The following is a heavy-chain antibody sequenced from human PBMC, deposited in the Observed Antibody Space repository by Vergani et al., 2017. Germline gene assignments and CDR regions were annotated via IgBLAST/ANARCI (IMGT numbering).Heavy chain of an antibody. CDR1: GFTFGSYS. CDR2: ISSSSSYR. Sequence: EVQLVESGGALVKPGGSLRLSCVASGFTFGSYSMNWVRQAPGKGLEWVSFISSSSSYRYYADSVKGRFTISRDNGEYSLLLQMNSLRPEDTAVYYCASGVPGYQLATQYFQHWGQGTLVTVSS. D-gene: IGHD2-2*01. CDR3: ASGVPGYQLATQYFQH. J-gene: IGHJ1*01. V-gene: IGHV3-21*01.